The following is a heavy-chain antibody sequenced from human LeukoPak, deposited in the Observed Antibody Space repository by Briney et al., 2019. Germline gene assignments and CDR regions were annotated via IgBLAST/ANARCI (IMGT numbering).Heavy chain of an antibody. CDR3: ASGESCFDY. Sequence: GGSLRLSCAASGFTFSSYEMNWVRQAPGKGLEWVSYISSSGSTIYYADSVKGRFTISRDNAKNSLYLQMNSLRADDTAVYYCASGESCFDYWGQGTLVTVSS. CDR2: ISSSGSTI. CDR1: GFTFSSYE. V-gene: IGHV3-48*03. D-gene: IGHD3-16*01. J-gene: IGHJ4*02.